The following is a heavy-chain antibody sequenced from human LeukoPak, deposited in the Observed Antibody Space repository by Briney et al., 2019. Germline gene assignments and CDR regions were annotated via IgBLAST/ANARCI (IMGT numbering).Heavy chain of an antibody. CDR1: GYTFTSYD. CDR3: ARTGWGSDAFDI. CDR2: MNPNSGNT. D-gene: IGHD7-27*01. J-gene: IGHJ3*02. Sequence: ASVKVSSKASGYTFTSYDINWVRQATGQGLEWMGWMNPNSGNTGYAQKFQGRVTMTRNTSISTAYMELSSLRSEDTAVYYCARTGWGSDAFDIWGQGTMVTVSS. V-gene: IGHV1-8*01.